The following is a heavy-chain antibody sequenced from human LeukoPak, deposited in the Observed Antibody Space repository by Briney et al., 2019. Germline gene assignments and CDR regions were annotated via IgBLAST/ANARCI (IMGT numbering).Heavy chain of an antibody. CDR3: ARALITMIVVGDY. Sequence: ASVKVSCKASGYTFTGYYMHWVRQAPGQGLEWMGWINPNSGATTFPRKFQGRVTMTRDTSISTAYMELSRLRGDDTAVYYCARALITMIVVGDYWGQGTLVTVSS. CDR1: GYTFTGYY. CDR2: INPNSGAT. J-gene: IGHJ4*02. V-gene: IGHV1-2*02. D-gene: IGHD3-22*01.